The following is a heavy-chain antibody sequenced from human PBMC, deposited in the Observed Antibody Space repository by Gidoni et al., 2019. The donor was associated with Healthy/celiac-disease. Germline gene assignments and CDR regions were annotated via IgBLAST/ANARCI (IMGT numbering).Heavy chain of an antibody. CDR3: ARMDRSEVAGYYFDY. V-gene: IGHV4-4*02. CDR2: IYHSGST. Sequence: QVQLQESGPGLVKPSGTLSRTCAVAGGSSSSSNWWSWVRQPPGKGLAWIGEIYHSGSTHYNPSLTRRVTISVDKSKPQFSLKLSSVTAADTAVYYCARMDRSEVAGYYFDYWGQGTLVTVSS. J-gene: IGHJ4*02. CDR1: GGSSSSSNW. D-gene: IGHD6-19*01.